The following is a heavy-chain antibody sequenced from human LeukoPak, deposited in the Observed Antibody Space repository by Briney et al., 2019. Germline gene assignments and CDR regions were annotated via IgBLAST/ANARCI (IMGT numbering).Heavy chain of an antibody. V-gene: IGHV3-23*01. Sequence: GGSLRLSCAASGFSFSNYVMAWVRQAPGKGLEWVSVISGSGVTTYHADSVNGRFTVSRDNSESTLYLQMNSLRAEDTAVYYCAKGNSAILRQYYFAYYSQGTLVTVPS. CDR2: ISGSGVTT. CDR1: GFSFSNYV. CDR3: AKGNSAILRQYYFAY. D-gene: IGHD6-19*01. J-gene: IGHJ4*02.